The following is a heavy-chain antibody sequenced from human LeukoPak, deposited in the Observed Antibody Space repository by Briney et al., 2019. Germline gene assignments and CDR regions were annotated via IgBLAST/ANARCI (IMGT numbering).Heavy chain of an antibody. V-gene: IGHV4-59*01. Sequence: SETLSLTCTVSGGSISSYYWSWIRQPPGKGLEWLGYIYYSWSTNYNPSLKSRVTISVGTSKNQFSLKLSSVTAADTAVYYCASSDAYYFDYWGQGTLVTVSS. CDR2: IYYSWST. CDR3: ASSDAYYFDY. J-gene: IGHJ4*02. CDR1: GGSISSYY. D-gene: IGHD3-10*01.